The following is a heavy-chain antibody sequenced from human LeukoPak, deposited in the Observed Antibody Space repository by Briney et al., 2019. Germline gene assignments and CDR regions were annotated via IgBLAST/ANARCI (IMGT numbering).Heavy chain of an antibody. CDR2: IIPIFGTA. CDR1: GGTFSSYA. CDR3: ARDGRAAAAPKADWFDP. V-gene: IGHV1-69*13. D-gene: IGHD6-13*01. Sequence: GASVKVSCKASGGTFSSYAISWVRQAPGQGLEWMGGIIPIFGTANYAQKFQGRVTITADESTSTAYMELSSLRSEDTAGYYCARDGRAAAAPKADWFDPWGQGTLVTVSS. J-gene: IGHJ5*02.